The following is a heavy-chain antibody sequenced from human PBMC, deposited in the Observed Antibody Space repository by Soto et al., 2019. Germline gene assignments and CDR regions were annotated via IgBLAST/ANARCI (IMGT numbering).Heavy chain of an antibody. D-gene: IGHD2-2*01. V-gene: IGHV2-5*01. Sequence: SGPTLVNPTQTLTRTFTFSGVSLSTILGCGGWIRQPPGKALEWLALIYWNDDKRYSPSLKSRPTITKDTSKNQVVLTMTNMDPVDTATYYCAHSPPVVPAAMGWFDPWGQGTLVTVSS. CDR3: AHSPPVVPAAMGWFDP. CDR2: IYWNDDK. J-gene: IGHJ5*02. CDR1: GVSLSTILGC.